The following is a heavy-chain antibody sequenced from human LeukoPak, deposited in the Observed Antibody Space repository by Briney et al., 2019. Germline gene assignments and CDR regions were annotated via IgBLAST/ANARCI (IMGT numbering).Heavy chain of an antibody. J-gene: IGHJ6*03. D-gene: IGHD5-24*01. CDR3: ARLGDGYNYGYYYYYMDV. V-gene: IGHV4-31*03. CDR2: IYYSGST. Sequence: PSQTLSLTCTASGGSVSSGGYYWNWIRQHPGKGLEWIGYIYYSGSTYYNPSLKSRVTVSVDTSKNQFSLKLRSVTAADTAVYYCARLGDGYNYGYYYYYMDVWGKGTTVTVSS. CDR1: GGSVSSGGYY.